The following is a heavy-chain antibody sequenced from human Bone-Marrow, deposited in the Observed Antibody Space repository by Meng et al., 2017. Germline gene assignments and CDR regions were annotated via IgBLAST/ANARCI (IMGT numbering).Heavy chain of an antibody. J-gene: IGHJ5*02. CDR1: GFSVSNEF. V-gene: IGHV3-66*01. CDR3: TGGEYH. Sequence: EVQVVESGGGWVQPGGSLRLSCAASGFSVSNEFMSWVRQAKGKGLEWVSVIYSGGGTDYADSVKGRFTTSRDSSKNTMYLQMNNLRADGTAMYYCTGGEYHWGQGTLVTVSS. CDR2: IYSGGGT.